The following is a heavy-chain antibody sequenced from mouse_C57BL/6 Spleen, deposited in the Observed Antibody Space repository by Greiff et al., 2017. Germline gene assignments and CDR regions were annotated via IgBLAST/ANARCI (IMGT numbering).Heavy chain of an antibody. CDR1: GYTFTGYW. J-gene: IGHJ1*03. CDR2: IHPYSGST. Sequence: QVQLQQPGAELVKPGASVKLSCKASGYTFTGYWMHWVKQRPGQGLEWIGVIHPYSGSTNYNEKFKSKATLTVDKSSSTAYMQLSSLTSEDSAVYFCARKERYYWYFDVWGTGTTVTVSS. V-gene: IGHV1-64*01. CDR3: ARKERYYWYFDV.